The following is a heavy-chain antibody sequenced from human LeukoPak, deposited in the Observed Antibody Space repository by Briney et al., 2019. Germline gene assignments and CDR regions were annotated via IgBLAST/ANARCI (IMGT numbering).Heavy chain of an antibody. Sequence: GGSLRLXCAASGFTFSSYWMSWDRQAPGKGLEWVANIKQDGSEKYYVDSVKGRFTISRDNAKNSLYLQMNSLRAEDTAVYYCARVMTMVRPGGDYWGQGTLVTVSS. J-gene: IGHJ4*02. CDR2: IKQDGSEK. CDR3: ARVMTMVRPGGDY. V-gene: IGHV3-7*01. CDR1: GFTFSSYW. D-gene: IGHD3-10*01.